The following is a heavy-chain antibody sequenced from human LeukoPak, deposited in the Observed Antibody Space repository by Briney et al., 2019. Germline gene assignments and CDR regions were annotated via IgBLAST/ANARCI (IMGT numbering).Heavy chain of an antibody. D-gene: IGHD3-3*01. CDR1: GFTFDDYA. CDR2: ISWNSGSI. V-gene: IGHV3-9*03. J-gene: IGHJ5*02. CDR3: AKGALPDFWSGYFPNWFDP. Sequence: GGSLRLSCAASGFTFDDYAMHWVRQAPGKGLEWVSGISWNSGSIGYADSVKGRFTISRDNAKNSLYLQMNSLRAEDMALYYCAKGALPDFWSGYFPNWFDPWGQGTLVTVSS.